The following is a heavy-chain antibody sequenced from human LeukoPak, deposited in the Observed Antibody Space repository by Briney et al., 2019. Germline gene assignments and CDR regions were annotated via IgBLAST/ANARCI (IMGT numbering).Heavy chain of an antibody. Sequence: PSETLSLTCAVYGGSFSGYYWSWIRQPPGKGLEWIGEINHSGSTNYNPSLKSRVTISVDTSKNQFSLKLSSVTAADTAVYYCARGKGRHSSSWYYYYYYGMDVWGQGTTVTVSS. D-gene: IGHD6-13*01. CDR1: GGSFSGYY. CDR3: ARGKGRHSSSWYYYYYYGMDV. V-gene: IGHV4-34*01. CDR2: INHSGST. J-gene: IGHJ6*02.